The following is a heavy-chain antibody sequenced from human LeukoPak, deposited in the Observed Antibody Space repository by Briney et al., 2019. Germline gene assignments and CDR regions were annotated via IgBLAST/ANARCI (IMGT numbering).Heavy chain of an antibody. J-gene: IGHJ4*02. D-gene: IGHD2-2*01. V-gene: IGHV3-21*01. CDR1: GFTFSSYR. CDR3: ARAAEDIVVVPAVTGDY. CDR2: ISSSSSYI. Sequence: PGGSLRLSCAASGFTFSSYRMNWVRQAPGKGLEWVSSISSSSSYIYYADSVKGRFTISRDNAKNSLYLQMNSLRAEDTAVYYCARAAEDIVVVPAVTGDYWGQGTLVTVSS.